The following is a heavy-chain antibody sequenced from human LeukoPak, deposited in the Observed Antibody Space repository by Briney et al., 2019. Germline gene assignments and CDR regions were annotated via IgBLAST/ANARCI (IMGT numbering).Heavy chain of an antibody. CDR1: VYTFTSYV. J-gene: IGHJ4*02. Sequence: ASVKVSCKASVYTFTSYVISWVRKAPGQGLEWKGWFNPENGNTNYAQKVQGRVTMTADTSTSTSYMELRSLRSDDTAVYYCAREHSSSWDQFDYWGQGTLVTVSS. D-gene: IGHD6-13*01. V-gene: IGHV1-18*01. CDR3: AREHSSSWDQFDY. CDR2: FNPENGNT.